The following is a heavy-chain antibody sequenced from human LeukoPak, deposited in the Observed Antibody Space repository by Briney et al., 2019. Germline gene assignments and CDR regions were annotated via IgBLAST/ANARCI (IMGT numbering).Heavy chain of an antibody. J-gene: IGHJ6*03. CDR2: INPNTGDT. D-gene: IGHD3-3*01. Sequence: DSVKVSCKASGYTFTGQDMHWVRQAPGQGLQWMGWINPNTGDTNYAQKFQGRVAMTRDTSISTAYMELSRLRSDDTAVYYCAIDPRVDYDFWSRAERYYYYYYMDVWGKGTTVTVSS. CDR1: GYTFTGQD. CDR3: AIDPRVDYDFWSRAERYYYYYYMDV. V-gene: IGHV1-2*02.